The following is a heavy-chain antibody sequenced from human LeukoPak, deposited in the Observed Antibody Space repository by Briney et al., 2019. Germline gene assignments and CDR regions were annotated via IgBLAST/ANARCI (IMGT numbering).Heavy chain of an antibody. CDR3: ARAYESSGYYWRIFDY. CDR1: GFTFSNCC. CDR2: VSGDSRYV. V-gene: IGHV3-21*01. D-gene: IGHD3-22*01. Sequence: PGGSLRLSCAASGFTFSNCCMSWVRQAPGRGLEWVSSVSGDSRYVYYTDSMKDRVIISRDNARDSLYLQMNSLRADDTAVYYCARAYESSGYYWRIFDYWGQGALVTVSS. J-gene: IGHJ4*02.